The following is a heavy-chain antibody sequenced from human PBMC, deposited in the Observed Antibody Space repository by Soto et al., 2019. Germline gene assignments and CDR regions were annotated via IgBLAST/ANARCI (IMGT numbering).Heavy chain of an antibody. CDR3: ATDRHYYDSSGYYIFPRYFDY. D-gene: IGHD3-22*01. CDR1: GYTLAELS. CDR2: FDPEDGET. Sequence: ASVKVSCKVSGYTLAELSMHWVRQAPGRGLEWMGGFDPEDGETIYAQKFQGRVTMTEDTSTDTAYMELSSLRSEDTAVYYCATDRHYYDSSGYYIFPRYFDYWGQGTLVTVSS. J-gene: IGHJ4*02. V-gene: IGHV1-24*01.